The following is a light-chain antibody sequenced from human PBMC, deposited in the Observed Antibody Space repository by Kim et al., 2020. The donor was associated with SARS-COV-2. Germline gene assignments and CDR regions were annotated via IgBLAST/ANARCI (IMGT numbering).Light chain of an antibody. CDR2: WAS. V-gene: IGKV4-1*01. Sequence: DIVMIQSPDSLAVSLGERATLNCKSSQTVFYSSNNKNYLTWYQQKPGQAPKLLIYWASIRESGVPDRFSGSGSATDFTLTISSLQAEDVAVYYCQQYYGTPHTFGQGTKLEI. J-gene: IGKJ2*01. CDR1: QTVFYSSNNKNY. CDR3: QQYYGTPHT.